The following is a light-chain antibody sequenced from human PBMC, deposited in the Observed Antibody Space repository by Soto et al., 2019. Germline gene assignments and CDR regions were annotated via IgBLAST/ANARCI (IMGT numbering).Light chain of an antibody. CDR2: EAS. J-gene: IGKJ1*01. Sequence: DIQMTQSPSTLSASVGDRVTISCRASQTINNWLAWYQQKPRKAPKLLIYEASNLESGVPSRFSGSASGAEFTLTISSLQPDDFATYFCQHYNSNPWTFGQGTKVEVK. V-gene: IGKV1-5*03. CDR1: QTINNW. CDR3: QHYNSNPWT.